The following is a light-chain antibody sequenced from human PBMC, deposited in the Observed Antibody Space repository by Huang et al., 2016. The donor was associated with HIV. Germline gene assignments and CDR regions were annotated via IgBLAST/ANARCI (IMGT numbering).Light chain of an antibody. CDR2: DAS. Sequence: DIVMTQSPATLSVSTGERATLSCRTSQSVSNNLAWYQQKPGQAPRLLIYDASARATGIPDRFSGSGSGTEFTLTISSLQSEYFTVYYCQQYNNWPIFTFGPGTKVDIK. CDR1: QSVSNN. J-gene: IGKJ3*01. V-gene: IGKV3D-15*01. CDR3: QQYNNWPIFT.